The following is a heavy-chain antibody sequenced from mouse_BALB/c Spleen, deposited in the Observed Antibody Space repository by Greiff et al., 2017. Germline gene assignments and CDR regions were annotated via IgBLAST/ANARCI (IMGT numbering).Heavy chain of an antibody. D-gene: IGHD6-5*01. V-gene: IGHV1-54*01. CDR1: GYAFTNYL. Sequence: QVQLQQQSGAELVRPGTSVKVSCKASGYAFTNYLIEWVKQRPGQGLEWIGVINPGSGGTNYNEKFKGKATLTADKSSSTAYMQLSSLTSDDSAVYFCARYPYAYDYDAMDYWGQGTSVTVSS. CDR3: ARYPYAYDYDAMDY. J-gene: IGHJ4*01. CDR2: INPGSGGT.